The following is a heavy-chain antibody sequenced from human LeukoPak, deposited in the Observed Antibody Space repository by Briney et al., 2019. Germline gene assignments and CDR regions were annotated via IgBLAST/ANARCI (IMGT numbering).Heavy chain of an antibody. J-gene: IGHJ3*02. CDR3: AWQWLVLGAFDI. V-gene: IGHV3-23*01. D-gene: IGHD6-19*01. Sequence: GGSLRLSCAASGFTFSSYAMSWVRQAPGKGLEWVSAISGSGGSTYYADSVKGRFTISRDNSKNTLYLQMSSLRAEDTAVYYCAWQWLVLGAFDIWGQGTMVTVSS. CDR1: GFTFSSYA. CDR2: ISGSGGST.